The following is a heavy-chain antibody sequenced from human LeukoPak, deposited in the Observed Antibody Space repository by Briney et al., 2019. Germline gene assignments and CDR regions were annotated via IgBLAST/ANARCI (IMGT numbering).Heavy chain of an antibody. D-gene: IGHD2-15*01. V-gene: IGHV1-18*01. Sequence: ASVKVSCKASGYTFTSYGISWVRQAPGQGLEWMGWISAYNGNTNYAQKLQGRVTMTTDTSTSTAYMELRSLRSDDTAVYYCARESDWYCSGGSCYYYYYYMDVWGKGTTVTISS. CDR3: ARESDWYCSGGSCYYYYYYMDV. CDR1: GYTFTSYG. CDR2: ISAYNGNT. J-gene: IGHJ6*03.